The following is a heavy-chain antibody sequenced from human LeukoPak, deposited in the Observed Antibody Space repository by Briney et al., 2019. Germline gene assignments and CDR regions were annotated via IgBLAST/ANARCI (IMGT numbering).Heavy chain of an antibody. CDR1: GFTVSSNY. CDR3: ARARCSSTRCYSGEEYNWFDP. Sequence: GGSLRLSCAASGFTVSSNYMSWVRQAPGKGLEWVSIIYSGGSTYYADSVKGRFTISRDNSKNTLYLQMNSLKAEDTAVYYCARARCSSTRCYSGEEYNWFDPWGQGTLVTVSS. V-gene: IGHV3-66*02. D-gene: IGHD2-2*02. CDR2: IYSGGST. J-gene: IGHJ5*02.